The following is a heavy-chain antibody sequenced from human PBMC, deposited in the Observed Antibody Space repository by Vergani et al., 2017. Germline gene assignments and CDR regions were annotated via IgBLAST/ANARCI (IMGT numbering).Heavy chain of an antibody. V-gene: IGHV3-33*01. Sequence: QVQLVESGGGVVQPGRSLRLSCAASGFTFSSYGMHWVRQAPGKGLEWVAVIWYDGSNKYYADSVKGRFTISRDNSKNTLYLQMNSLRAEDTAVYYCARDSVDYYGSGSPSSGMDVWGQGTMVTVSS. J-gene: IGHJ6*02. CDR3: ARDSVDYYGSGSPSSGMDV. CDR1: GFTFSSYG. CDR2: IWYDGSNK. D-gene: IGHD3-10*01.